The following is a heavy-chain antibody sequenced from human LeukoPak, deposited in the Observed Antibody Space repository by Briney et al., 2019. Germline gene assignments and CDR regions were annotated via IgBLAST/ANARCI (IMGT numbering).Heavy chain of an antibody. V-gene: IGHV6-1*01. CDR2: TYYRSKWFN. D-gene: IGHD6-13*01. CDR1: GDSFSSSSAA. J-gene: IGHJ4*02. Sequence: SQTLSLTCAISGDSFSSSSAAWTWLTQSPSRGLEWLGSTYYRSKWFNDSAVSVNSLITINADTSKNQFSLQLNSVTPEDTAVYYCARGTIAGSGTVYFDYWGQGTLVTVSS. CDR3: ARGTIAGSGTVYFDY.